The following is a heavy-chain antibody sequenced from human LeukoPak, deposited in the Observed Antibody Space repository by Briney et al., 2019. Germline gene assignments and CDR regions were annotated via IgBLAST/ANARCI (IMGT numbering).Heavy chain of an antibody. D-gene: IGHD3-22*01. V-gene: IGHV1-2*02. Sequence: ASVKVSCKASGYTFTGYYMHWVRQAPGQGLEWMGWINPNSGGTNYAQKFQGRVTMTRDTSISTAYMELSRLRSDDTAVYYCAADKEHYYDSSGYFSAFDIWGQGTMVTVSS. J-gene: IGHJ3*02. CDR1: GYTFTGYY. CDR2: INPNSGGT. CDR3: AADKEHYYDSSGYFSAFDI.